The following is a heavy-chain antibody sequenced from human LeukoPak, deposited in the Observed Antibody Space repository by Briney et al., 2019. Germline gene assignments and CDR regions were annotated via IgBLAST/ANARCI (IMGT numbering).Heavy chain of an antibody. CDR2: INADGTST. V-gene: IGHV3-74*01. CDR3: ARDGPWERVDFDY. J-gene: IGHJ4*02. D-gene: IGHD1-26*01. CDR1: GFTVSNYW. Sequence: PGGSLRLSCVASGFTVSNYWIHWVRQVPGKGLVWVSRINADGTSTNFADSVKGRFTDSRDNAKNTVYLQMTSLRVDDTAVYYCARDGPWERVDFDYWGQGTLVTVSA.